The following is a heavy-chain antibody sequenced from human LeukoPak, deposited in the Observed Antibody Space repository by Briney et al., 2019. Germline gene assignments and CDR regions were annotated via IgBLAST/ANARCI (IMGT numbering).Heavy chain of an antibody. D-gene: IGHD5-12*01. CDR3: ARHAESGYDRFDY. CDR1: GFTFSNAW. V-gene: IGHV4-59*08. J-gene: IGHJ4*02. CDR2: LYHSGST. Sequence: PGGSLRLSCAASGFTFSNAWMSWVRQAPGKGLEWIGYLYHSGSTNYKSPLKSRVTISGDTSKNQFSLKLSSVTAADTAVYYCARHAESGYDRFDYWGQGTLVTVSS.